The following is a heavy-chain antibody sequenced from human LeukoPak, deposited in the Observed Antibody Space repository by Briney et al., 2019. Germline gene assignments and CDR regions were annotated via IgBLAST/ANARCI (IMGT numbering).Heavy chain of an antibody. D-gene: IGHD4-17*01. Sequence: GGSLRLSCAASGFTFSSYSMNWARQAPGKGLEWVSYISGTSSPRYYADSVKGRITITRDNAKNSLYLQMNSLRAEDTAVYYCARDVYGDYAIDYWGQGTLVTVSS. CDR1: GFTFSSYS. J-gene: IGHJ4*02. CDR2: ISGTSSPR. V-gene: IGHV3-48*04. CDR3: ARDVYGDYAIDY.